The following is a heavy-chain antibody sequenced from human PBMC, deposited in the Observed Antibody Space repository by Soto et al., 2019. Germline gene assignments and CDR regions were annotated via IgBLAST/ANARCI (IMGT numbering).Heavy chain of an antibody. D-gene: IGHD2-2*01. J-gene: IGHJ6*03. V-gene: IGHV3-21*01. CDR1: GFTFSTYT. Sequence: GGSLRLSCAASGFTFSTYTMNWVRQAPGKGLEWVASISSSYIYYAESVRGRFTISRDNAENSLFLQLSSLRAEDTAVYYCARDGKYQPAYNYYNYMDLWGKGTTVTVSS. CDR3: ARDGKYQPAYNYYNYMDL. CDR2: ISSSYI.